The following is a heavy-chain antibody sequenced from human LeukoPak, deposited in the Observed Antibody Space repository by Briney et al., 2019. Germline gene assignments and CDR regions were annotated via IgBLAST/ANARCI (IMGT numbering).Heavy chain of an antibody. CDR1: GGSFSGYY. CDR3: VRHVARAFDI. J-gene: IGHJ3*02. V-gene: IGHV4-34*01. CDR2: INHSGSS. Sequence: SETLSLTCDVYGGSFSGYYWSWIRQPPGKGLEWIGEINHSGSSKYNPSLKSRVTISIDTSKNQLSLKLSSVTAADTAVYSCVRHVARAFDIWGQGTKVTVSS.